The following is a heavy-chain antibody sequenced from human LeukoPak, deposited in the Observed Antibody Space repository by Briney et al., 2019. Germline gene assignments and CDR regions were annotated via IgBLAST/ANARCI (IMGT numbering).Heavy chain of an antibody. CDR1: GGSISSYY. CDR3: ARYREIAATRLSWFDP. D-gene: IGHD2-15*01. V-gene: IGHV4-59*01. J-gene: IGHJ5*02. CDR2: IYYCGST. Sequence: PSETLSLTCTVSGGSISSYYWSWIRQPPGKGLEWIGYIYYCGSTNYNPSLKSRVTISVDTSKNQFSLKLSSVTAADTAVYYCARYREIAATRLSWFDPWGQGTLVTVSS.